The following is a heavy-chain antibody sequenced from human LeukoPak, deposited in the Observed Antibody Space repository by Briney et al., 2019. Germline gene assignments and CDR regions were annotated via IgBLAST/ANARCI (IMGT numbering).Heavy chain of an antibody. D-gene: IGHD2/OR15-2a*01. V-gene: IGHV3-30*12. CDR1: GFTFSNYG. Sequence: GGSLRLSCAASGFTFSNYGFYWVRQAPGKGLEWVAVISYDGSNKYYADSVKGRFTISRDNSKNTLYLQMNSLRAEDTAVYYCAREVLGAFDIWGQGTMVTVSS. J-gene: IGHJ3*02. CDR2: ISYDGSNK. CDR3: AREVLGAFDI.